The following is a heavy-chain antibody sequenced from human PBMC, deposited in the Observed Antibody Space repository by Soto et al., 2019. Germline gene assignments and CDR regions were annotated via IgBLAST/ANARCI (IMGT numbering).Heavy chain of an antibody. CDR3: ARHEGGAAADRPLDY. D-gene: IGHD6-13*01. V-gene: IGHV4-39*01. CDR1: SGSVRSSSYY. CDR2: IYYIGRT. Sequence: QLRLQESGPGLVKSSETLSLTCTVSSGSVRSSSYYWGWIRQPPGKGLEWIASIYYIGRTHNNPALKSRVTMSIDTYTNQFSLKMNSVTAADTAVYYCARHEGGAAADRPLDYWGQGTLVTVSS. J-gene: IGHJ4*02.